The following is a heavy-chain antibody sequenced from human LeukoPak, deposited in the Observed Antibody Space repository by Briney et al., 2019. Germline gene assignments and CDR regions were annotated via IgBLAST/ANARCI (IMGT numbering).Heavy chain of an antibody. J-gene: IGHJ4*02. CDR1: GGTYSGYN. CDR3: ARGKYNSSDYSGGLYYCDY. V-gene: IGHV4-34*01. Sequence: SETLSLTCAVFGGTYSGYNWTWLRQSPGKGLEWIGQINHSGSANYNRSLKSRVTITIESSKNQFSLELSSVTAADSAMYFCARGKYNSSDYSGGLYYCDYLVQGTLVTVSS. CDR2: INHSGSA. D-gene: IGHD3-22*01.